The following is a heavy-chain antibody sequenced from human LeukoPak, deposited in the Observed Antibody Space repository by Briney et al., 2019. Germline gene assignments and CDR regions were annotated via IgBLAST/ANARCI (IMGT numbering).Heavy chain of an antibody. D-gene: IGHD3-3*01. CDR1: GYTFSDYY. V-gene: IGHV1-2*02. Sequence: ASVKVSCEASGYTFSDYYMHWVRQAPGQGLEWMGWINPNSGGTDYAQKFQGRVTMTRDTSISTAYMELSRLRSDDTAVYYCARLGHYDFWNGDYWGQGTLVTVSS. CDR2: INPNSGGT. CDR3: ARLGHYDFWNGDY. J-gene: IGHJ4*02.